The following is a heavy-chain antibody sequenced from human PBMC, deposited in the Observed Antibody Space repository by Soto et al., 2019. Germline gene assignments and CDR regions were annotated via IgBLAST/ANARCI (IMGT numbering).Heavy chain of an antibody. CDR1: GYTFTGYY. CDR3: ARDSSSRILYYYGMDV. CDR2: INPNSGGT. V-gene: IGHV1-2*02. J-gene: IGHJ6*02. D-gene: IGHD6-13*01. Sequence: ASVKVSCKASGYTFTGYYMHWVRQAPGQGLGWMGWINPNSGGTNYAQKFQGRVTMTRDTSISTAYMELSRLRSDDTAVYYCARDSSSRILYYYGMDVWGQGTTVTVSS.